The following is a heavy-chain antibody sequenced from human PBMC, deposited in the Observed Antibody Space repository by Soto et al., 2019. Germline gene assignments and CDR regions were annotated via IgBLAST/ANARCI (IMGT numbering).Heavy chain of an antibody. Sequence: QVQLQQWGAGLLKPSETLSLTCAVYGGSFSGYYWSWIRQPPGKGLEWIGEINHSGSTNYNPSLKSRVTISVATSKNQFSLKLSPVTAPDTAVYYCARGLGDWNAIHTNWFDPWGQGTLVTVSS. D-gene: IGHD1-1*01. CDR2: INHSGST. J-gene: IGHJ5*02. CDR3: ARGLGDWNAIHTNWFDP. CDR1: GGSFSGYY. V-gene: IGHV4-34*01.